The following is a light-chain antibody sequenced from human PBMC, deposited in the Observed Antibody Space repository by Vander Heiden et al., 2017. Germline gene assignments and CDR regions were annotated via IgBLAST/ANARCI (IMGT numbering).Light chain of an antibody. V-gene: IGKV1-39*01. CDR2: AAS. Sequence: RASQSISSYLNWYQQKPGKAPKLLIYAASSLQSGVQSRVSGSGSGTDFTLNISSLQPEDFATYYCQQSYSTLPTFGGGTKVEIK. CDR1: QSISSY. J-gene: IGKJ4*01. CDR3: QQSYSTLPT.